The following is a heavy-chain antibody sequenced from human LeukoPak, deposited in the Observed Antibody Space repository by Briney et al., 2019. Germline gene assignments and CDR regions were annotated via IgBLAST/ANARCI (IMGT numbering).Heavy chain of an antibody. CDR2: IKQDGGEK. Sequence: QSGGSLRLSCAASGFTFSSYWMSWVRQAPGKGLEWVANIKQDGGEKYYVDSVEGRFTISRDNAKNSLYLQMSGLRAEDSAMYFRARHIPRGNNYFDSWGQGSLVSVSS. CDR1: GFTFSSYW. D-gene: IGHD3-10*01. CDR3: ARHIPRGNNYFDS. J-gene: IGHJ4*02. V-gene: IGHV3-7*01.